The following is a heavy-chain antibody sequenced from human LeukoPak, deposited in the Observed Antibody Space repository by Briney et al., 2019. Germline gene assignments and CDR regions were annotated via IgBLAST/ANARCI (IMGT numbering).Heavy chain of an antibody. CDR3: ARDIWVWDVVVPAAIGMDV. Sequence: GGSLRLSCAASGFTFSSYSMNWVRQAPGKGLEWVSSIGSSSSYIYYADSVKGRFTISRDNAKNSLYLQMNSLRAEDTAVYYCARDIWVWDVVVPAAIGMDVWGQGTTVTVSS. V-gene: IGHV3-21*01. D-gene: IGHD2-2*01. CDR1: GFTFSSYS. J-gene: IGHJ6*02. CDR2: IGSSSSYI.